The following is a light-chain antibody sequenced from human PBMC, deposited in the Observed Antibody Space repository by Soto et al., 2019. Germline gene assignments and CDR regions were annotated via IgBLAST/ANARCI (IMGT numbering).Light chain of an antibody. CDR2: WAS. CDR1: QSVLYSSNNKNN. V-gene: IGKV4-1*01. J-gene: IGKJ2*01. CDR3: QQYESTPPT. Sequence: DIVMTQSPDSLAVSLGERATINCKSSQSVLYSSNNKNNLAWYQQRPGQPPKLLIYWASTRESGVPDRFSGSGSGTDFTLTITSLQAEAVAVYYCQQYESTPPTFGQGTKLEIK.